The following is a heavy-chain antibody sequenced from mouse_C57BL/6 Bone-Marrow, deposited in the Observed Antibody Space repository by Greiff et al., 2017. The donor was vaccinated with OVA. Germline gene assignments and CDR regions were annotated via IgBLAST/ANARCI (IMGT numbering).Heavy chain of an antibody. D-gene: IGHD2-5*01. V-gene: IGHV1-63*01. CDR3: ARRAYYSNYGFAY. CDR1: GYTFTNYW. Sequence: VQLQQSGAELVRPGTSVKMSCKASGYTFTNYWIGWAKQRPGNGLEWIGDIYPGGGYTNYNEKFKGKATLTADKSSSTAYMQFSSLTSEDSAIYYCARRAYYSNYGFAYWGQGTLVTVSA. CDR2: IYPGGGYT. J-gene: IGHJ3*01.